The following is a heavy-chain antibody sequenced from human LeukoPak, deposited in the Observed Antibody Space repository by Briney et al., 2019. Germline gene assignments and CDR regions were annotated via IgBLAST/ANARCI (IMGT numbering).Heavy chain of an antibody. V-gene: IGHV3-21*01. CDR1: GFTFSSYS. CDR2: ISSSSSYI. J-gene: IGHJ3*02. Sequence: GGSLRLSCAASGFTFSSYSMNWVRQAPGKGLGWVSSISSSSSYIYYADSVKGRFTISRDNAKNSLYLQMNSLRAEDTAVYYCARGGQQLAHAFDIWGQGTMVTVSS. D-gene: IGHD6-13*01. CDR3: ARGGQQLAHAFDI.